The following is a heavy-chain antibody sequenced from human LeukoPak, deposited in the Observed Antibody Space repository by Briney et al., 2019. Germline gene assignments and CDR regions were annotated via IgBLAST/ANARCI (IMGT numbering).Heavy chain of an antibody. Sequence: SETLSLTCTVSGGFISSSSYYWGWIRQPPGKGLEWIGSIYYSGSTYYNPSLKSRVTISVDTSKNQFSLKLSSVTVADTAVYYCARTASLPHGLLDYWGQGTLVTVSS. J-gene: IGHJ4*02. V-gene: IGHV4-39*07. CDR3: ARTASLPHGLLDY. D-gene: IGHD5-18*01. CDR1: GGFISSSSYY. CDR2: IYYSGST.